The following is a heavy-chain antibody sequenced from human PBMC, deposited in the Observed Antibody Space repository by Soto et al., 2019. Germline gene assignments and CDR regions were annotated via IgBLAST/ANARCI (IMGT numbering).Heavy chain of an antibody. CDR2: IIPIFGTA. CDR1: GGTFSSYA. Sequence: QVQLGQSGAEVKKPGSSVKVSCKASGGTFSSYAISWVRQAPGQGLEWMGGIIPIFGTANYAQKFQGRVTITADESTSTAYMELSSLRSEDTAVYYCARGRSVRLLEWSYYFDYWGQGTLVTVSS. D-gene: IGHD3-3*01. CDR3: ARGRSVRLLEWSYYFDY. V-gene: IGHV1-69*01. J-gene: IGHJ4*02.